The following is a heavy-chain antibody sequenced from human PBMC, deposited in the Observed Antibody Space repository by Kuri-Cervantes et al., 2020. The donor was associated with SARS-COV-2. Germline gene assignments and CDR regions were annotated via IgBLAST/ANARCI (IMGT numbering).Heavy chain of an antibody. Sequence: ASVKVSCKASGYTFTSYDINWVRQATGQGLEWMGWMNPNSGNTGYAQKFQGRVTITRNTSISTAYMELSSLRSEDTAVHYCARATHYDSSGYYYSFDYWGQGTLVTVSS. CDR2: MNPNSGNT. V-gene: IGHV1-8*03. CDR1: GYTFTSYD. CDR3: ARATHYDSSGYYYSFDY. D-gene: IGHD3-22*01. J-gene: IGHJ4*02.